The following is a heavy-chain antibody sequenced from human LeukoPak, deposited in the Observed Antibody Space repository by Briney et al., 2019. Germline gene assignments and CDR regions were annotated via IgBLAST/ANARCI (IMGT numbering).Heavy chain of an antibody. CDR2: ISYDGSNK. CDR3: ASIPWRGYYFDY. J-gene: IGHJ4*02. D-gene: IGHD3-16*01. V-gene: IGHV3-30*14. CDR1: GFTFSSYA. Sequence: GGSLRLSCAASGFTFSSYAMHWVRQAPGKGLEWVAVISYDGSNKYYADSVKGRFTISRDNSKNTLYLQMNSLRAEDTAVYYCASIPWRGYYFDYWGQGTLVTVSS.